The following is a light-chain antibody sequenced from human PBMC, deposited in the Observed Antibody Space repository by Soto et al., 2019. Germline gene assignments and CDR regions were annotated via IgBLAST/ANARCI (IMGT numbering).Light chain of an antibody. V-gene: IGLV1-40*01. CDR2: GNS. Sequence: QPVLTQPPSVSGAPGQRVTLSCTGSSSNIGAGYDVHWYQQLPGTAPKLLIYGNSNRPSGVPDRFSGSKSGTSASLAITGLQAEDEADYYCQSYDSSLSGSVVFGGGTKLTVL. J-gene: IGLJ2*01. CDR3: QSYDSSLSGSVV. CDR1: SSNIGAGYD.